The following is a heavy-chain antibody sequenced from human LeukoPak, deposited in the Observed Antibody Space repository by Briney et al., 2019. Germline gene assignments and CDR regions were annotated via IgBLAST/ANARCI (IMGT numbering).Heavy chain of an antibody. V-gene: IGHV3-7*04. CDR1: GFPFSSYG. CDR3: ARLANSGYYWLFDY. J-gene: IGHJ4*02. Sequence: GGSLRLSCAASGFPFSSYGMHWVRQAPGKGLEWVANMNQDGSEKYYVDSVKGRFTISRDNAENSLFLQMNSLRAEDTAVYYCARLANSGYYWLFDYWGQGSLVTVSS. CDR2: MNQDGSEK. D-gene: IGHD3-22*01.